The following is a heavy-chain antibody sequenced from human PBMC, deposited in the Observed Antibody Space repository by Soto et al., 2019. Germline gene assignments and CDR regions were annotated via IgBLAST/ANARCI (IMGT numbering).Heavy chain of an antibody. CDR1: GFTFSSYA. J-gene: IGHJ4*02. D-gene: IGHD3-9*01. CDR2: ISGSGGST. CDR3: AKNDILTGYRY. Sequence: GGSLRLSCAASGFTFSSYAMSWVRQAPEKGLEWVSAISGSGGSTYYADSVKGRFTISRDNSKNTLYLQMNSLRAEDTAVYYCAKNDILTGYRYWGQGTLVTVSS. V-gene: IGHV3-23*01.